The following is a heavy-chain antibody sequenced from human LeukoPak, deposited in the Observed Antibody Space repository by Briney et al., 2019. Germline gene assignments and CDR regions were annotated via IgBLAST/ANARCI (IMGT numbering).Heavy chain of an antibody. CDR2: IKEDGSEK. D-gene: IGHD3-3*01. Sequence: GGSLRLSCAASGFTFSSYWMSWIRQAPGKGLEWVANIKEDGSEKYYVDSVKGRFTISRDNAKNSLYLQMNSLRAEDTAVYYCARDAAFGVAITDAFDIWGQGTMVTVSS. V-gene: IGHV3-7*01. CDR1: GFTFSSYW. CDR3: ARDAAFGVAITDAFDI. J-gene: IGHJ3*02.